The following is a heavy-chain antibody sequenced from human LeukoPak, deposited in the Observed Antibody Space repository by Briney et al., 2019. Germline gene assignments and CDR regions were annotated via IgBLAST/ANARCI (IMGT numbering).Heavy chain of an antibody. V-gene: IGHV3-13*04. Sequence: GGSLRLSCAASGFSFGNYDMHWVRQPTGRGLEWVSAIGTNGDTHYPDSVKGRFTIARENAKNSLYLQMDSLRVEDTAVYYCAKIRGYINGWQGFLDSWGQGTLVTVSS. CDR1: GFSFGNYD. CDR3: AKIRGYINGWQGFLDS. CDR2: IGTNGDT. D-gene: IGHD6-19*01. J-gene: IGHJ4*02.